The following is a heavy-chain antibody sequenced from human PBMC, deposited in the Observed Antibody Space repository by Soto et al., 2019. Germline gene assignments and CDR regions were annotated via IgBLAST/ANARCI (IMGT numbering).Heavy chain of an antibody. D-gene: IGHD3-10*01. CDR1: GGTFSSYA. V-gene: IGHV1-69*06. CDR3: ARADGYYGSGSYSMIAPDGYYYYGMDV. Sequence: RASVKVSCKASGGTFSSYAISWVRQAPGQGLEWMGGIIPIFGTANYAQKFQGRVTITADKSTSTAYMELSSLRSEDTAVYYCARADGYYGSGSYSMIAPDGYYYYGMDVWGQGTTVTVSS. J-gene: IGHJ6*02. CDR2: IIPIFGTA.